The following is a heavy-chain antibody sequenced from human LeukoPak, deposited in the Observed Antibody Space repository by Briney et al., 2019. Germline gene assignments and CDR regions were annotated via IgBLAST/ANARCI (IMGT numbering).Heavy chain of an antibody. CDR1: GGSISSGGYY. V-gene: IGHV4-31*03. J-gene: IGHJ3*02. Sequence: SETLSLTCTVSGGSISSGGYYWSWIRQHPGKGLEWIGYIYYSGSTYYNPSLKSRVTISVDTSKNQFSLKLSSVTAADTAVYYCARQVGRNDAFDIWGQGTMVTVSS. D-gene: IGHD3-10*01. CDR3: ARQVGRNDAFDI. CDR2: IYYSGST.